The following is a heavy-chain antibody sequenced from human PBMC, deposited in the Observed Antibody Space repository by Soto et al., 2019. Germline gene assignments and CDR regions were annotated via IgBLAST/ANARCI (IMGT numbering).Heavy chain of an antibody. CDR3: ARDRINWFDP. CDR2: VFYSGTT. Sequence: PSETLSLTCAVSGGSVTSGSYYWSWVRQSPETGLEWIGEVFYSGTTKYNPSLRGRVTISVDRPKNQFSLKLSSVTAADTAVYYCARDRINWFDPWGQGTLVTVSS. CDR1: GGSVTSGSYY. J-gene: IGHJ5*02. V-gene: IGHV4-61*01.